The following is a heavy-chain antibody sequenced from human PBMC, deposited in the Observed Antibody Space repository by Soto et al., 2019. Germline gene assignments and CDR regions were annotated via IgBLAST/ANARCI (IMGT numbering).Heavy chain of an antibody. J-gene: IGHJ6*02. CDR3: AREDGDYDILLHYYGMDV. V-gene: IGHV1-69*10. CDR2: IIPILGIA. Sequence: SVKVSCKASGGSFTIFIVTWVRQAPGQGLEWMGWIIPILGIANYAQKFQGRVTITADESASTAYMELSSLRSEDTAVYYCAREDGDYDILLHYYGMDVWGQGTTVTVSS. CDR1: GGSFTIFI. D-gene: IGHD3-9*01.